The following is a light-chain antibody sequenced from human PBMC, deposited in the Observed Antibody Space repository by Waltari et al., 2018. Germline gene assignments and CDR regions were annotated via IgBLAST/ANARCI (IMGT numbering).Light chain of an antibody. V-gene: IGKV1-33*01. J-gene: IGKJ2*01. CDR2: KTS. CDR1: QDIGGY. Sequence: DIQLTQSPSSLAASVGDRVTLTCRASQDIGGYLNWYQQQPGKAPKLLIYKTSILNTGVPSRFSGGSSRIDYTLTITNLHPEDIATYYCQYFDNLPMFTFGPGTKVEIK. CDR3: QYFDNLPMFT.